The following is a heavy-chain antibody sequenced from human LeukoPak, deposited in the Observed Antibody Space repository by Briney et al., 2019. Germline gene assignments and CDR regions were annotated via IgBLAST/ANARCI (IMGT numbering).Heavy chain of an antibody. Sequence: ASVKVSCKASGGTFSSYAISWVRQAPGQGLEWMGGIIPIFGTANYAQKFQGRVTITADESTSTAYVELSSLRSEDTAVYYCARDSYYDSSGYIPRYNWFDPWGQGTLVTVSS. CDR2: IIPIFGTA. CDR1: GGTFSSYA. V-gene: IGHV1-69*13. J-gene: IGHJ5*02. CDR3: ARDSYYDSSGYIPRYNWFDP. D-gene: IGHD3-22*01.